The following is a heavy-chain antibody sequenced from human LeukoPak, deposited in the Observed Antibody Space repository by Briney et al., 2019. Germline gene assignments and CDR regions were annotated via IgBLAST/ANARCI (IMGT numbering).Heavy chain of an antibody. Sequence: GASVKVSCTASGYTFTDYGMHWVRQAPGQGLEWMGIIYPGDSDTRYSPSFQGQVTISADKSISTAYLQWSSLKASDTAMYYCARSGAAGTADLDYWSQGTLVTVSS. D-gene: IGHD6-13*01. CDR2: IYPGDSDT. J-gene: IGHJ4*02. V-gene: IGHV5-51*01. CDR3: ARSGAAGTADLDY. CDR1: GYTFTDYG.